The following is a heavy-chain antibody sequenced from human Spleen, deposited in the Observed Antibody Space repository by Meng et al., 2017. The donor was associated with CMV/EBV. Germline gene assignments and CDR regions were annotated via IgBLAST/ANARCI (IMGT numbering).Heavy chain of an antibody. D-gene: IGHD3-16*02. V-gene: IGHV3-30*02. Sequence: GESLKISCAASGFTFSSYWMHWVRQVRQAPGKGLEWVAFIKFDGSNRYYADSVKGRFTISRDNSKNTLYLQMNSLRAEDTAVYYCAKYRQGWFDPWGQGTLVTVSS. CDR3: AKYRQGWFDP. CDR2: IKFDGSNR. CDR1: GFTFSSYW. J-gene: IGHJ5*02.